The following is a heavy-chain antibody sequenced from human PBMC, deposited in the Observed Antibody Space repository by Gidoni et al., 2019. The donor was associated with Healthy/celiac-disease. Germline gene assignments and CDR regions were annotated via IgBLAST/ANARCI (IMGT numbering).Heavy chain of an antibody. D-gene: IGHD3-22*01. CDR1: GFTFSSYA. Sequence: EVQLLESGGGLVQPGGSLRLSCAASGFTFSSYAMSWVRQAPGKGLEWVSAISGSGGSTYYADSVKGRFTISRDNSKNTLYLQMNSLRAEDTAVYYCAKYYYDSSGYYRHLGYWGQGTLVTVSS. V-gene: IGHV3-23*01. J-gene: IGHJ4*02. CDR3: AKYYYDSSGYYRHLGY. CDR2: ISGSGGST.